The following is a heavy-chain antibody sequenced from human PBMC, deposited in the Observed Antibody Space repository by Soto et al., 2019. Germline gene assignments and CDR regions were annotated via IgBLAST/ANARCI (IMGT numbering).Heavy chain of an antibody. D-gene: IGHD6-19*01. CDR2: IRRKANSYTT. V-gene: IGHV3-72*01. CDR3: AMLGGWSGGSSGMDV. Sequence: EVQLVESGGGLVQPGGSLRISCAASGLIFSDYHMDWVRQAAGKGLEWVGRIRRKANSYTTEYAASVKGRFNIARDDAKNSLYLQMNSLKSEDTAVYYCAMLGGWSGGSSGMDVWGQGTTVTVSS. J-gene: IGHJ6*02. CDR1: GLIFSDYH.